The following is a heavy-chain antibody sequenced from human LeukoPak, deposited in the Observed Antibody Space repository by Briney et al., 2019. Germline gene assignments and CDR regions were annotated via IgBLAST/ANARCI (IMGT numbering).Heavy chain of an antibody. V-gene: IGHV5-51*01. CDR3: ARPSPQVWFDP. J-gene: IGHJ5*02. Sequence: GESLKISCKGSGYRFTNSWIAWVCQKPGEGLEWMGIIYFCDSDAKYSPSFQGQVTISADKSTTTAYLQWDSLKASDTAMYYCARPSPQVWFDPWGQGTLVPVSS. CDR2: IYFCDSDA. CDR1: GYRFTNSW.